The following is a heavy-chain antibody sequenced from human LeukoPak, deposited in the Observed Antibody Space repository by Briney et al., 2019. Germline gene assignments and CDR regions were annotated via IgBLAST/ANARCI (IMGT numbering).Heavy chain of an antibody. CDR3: ARVSNQYDILTGYYVGGGMDV. CDR2: IYHSGST. Sequence: SETLSLTCTVSGGSISGSSYYWGWIRQPPGKGLEWIGYIYHSGSTNYSPSLKSRVTISVDTSKNQFSLKLSSVTAADTAVYYCARVSNQYDILTGYYVGGGMDVWGQGTTVTVSS. V-gene: IGHV4-61*05. CDR1: GGSISGSSYY. D-gene: IGHD3-9*01. J-gene: IGHJ6*02.